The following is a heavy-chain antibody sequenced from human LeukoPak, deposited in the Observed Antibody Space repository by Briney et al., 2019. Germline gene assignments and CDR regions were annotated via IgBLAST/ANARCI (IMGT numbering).Heavy chain of an antibody. Sequence: GEPQKICCKGGGYSFTSYWIGWLRQMRGEGLEWMGIIYPGDSDTRYSPSFQGQVTISADKSISTAYLQWSSLKASDTAMYYCARPYPLYCSSTSCQDYWGQGTLVTVSS. D-gene: IGHD2-2*01. CDR2: IYPGDSDT. CDR1: GYSFTSYW. CDR3: ARPYPLYCSSTSCQDY. V-gene: IGHV5-51*01. J-gene: IGHJ4*02.